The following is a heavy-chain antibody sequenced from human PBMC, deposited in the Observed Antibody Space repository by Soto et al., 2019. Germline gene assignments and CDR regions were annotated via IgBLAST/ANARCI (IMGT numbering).Heavy chain of an antibody. D-gene: IGHD3-10*01. CDR3: ARDFFYGSGSWYYYGMDV. CDR2: INAGNGNT. J-gene: IGHJ6*02. Sequence: ASVKVSCKASGFTFPSSAVQWVRQARGQSLEWMGWINAGNGNTKYSQKFQGRVTITRDTSASTAYMELSSLRSEDTAVYYCARDFFYGSGSWYYYGMDVWGQGTTVTVSS. CDR1: GFTFPSSA. V-gene: IGHV1-3*01.